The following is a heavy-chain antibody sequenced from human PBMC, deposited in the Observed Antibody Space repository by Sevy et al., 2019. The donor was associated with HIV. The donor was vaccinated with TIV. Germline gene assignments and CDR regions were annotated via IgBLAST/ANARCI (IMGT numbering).Heavy chain of an antibody. D-gene: IGHD2-21*01. CDR1: GFSFSSYG. J-gene: IGHJ4*02. CDR2: IQYDGSNK. CDR3: VKEGGGEGGDH. V-gene: IGHV3-30*02. Sequence: GGSLRLSCAASGFSFSSYGIHWVRQAPGKGLEWMSYIQYDGSNKDYADSVKGRFTISRDNSKNTLYLQMNSLRVEDTAVFYCVKEGGGEGGDHWGQGTLVTVS.